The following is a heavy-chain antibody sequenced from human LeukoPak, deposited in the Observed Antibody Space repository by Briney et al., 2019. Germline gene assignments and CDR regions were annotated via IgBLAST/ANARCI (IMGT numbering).Heavy chain of an antibody. D-gene: IGHD3-22*01. CDR1: GFTFSSYA. Sequence: GGSPRLSCAASGFTFSSYAMHWVRQAPGKGLEWVAVISYDGSNKYYADSVKGRFTISRDNSKNTLYLQMNSLRAEDTAVYYCARESLETHYYDSSGYSPLGYWGQGTLVTVSS. CDR2: ISYDGSNK. CDR3: ARESLETHYYDSSGYSPLGY. J-gene: IGHJ4*02. V-gene: IGHV3-30-3*01.